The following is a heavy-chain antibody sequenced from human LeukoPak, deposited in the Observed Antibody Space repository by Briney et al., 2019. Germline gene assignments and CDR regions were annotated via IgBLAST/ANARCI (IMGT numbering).Heavy chain of an antibody. D-gene: IGHD6-19*01. CDR1: GYTFTGYY. V-gene: IGHV1-2*02. J-gene: IGHJ4*02. CDR3: ARDPQGAVAGTFLDY. CDR2: INPNSGGT. Sequence: ASVRVSCEASGYTFTGYYMHWVRQAPGQGLEWMGWINPNSGGTNYAQKFQGRVTMTRDTAISTAYMELSRLRSDDTAVYYCARDPQGAVAGTFLDYWGQGTLVTVSS.